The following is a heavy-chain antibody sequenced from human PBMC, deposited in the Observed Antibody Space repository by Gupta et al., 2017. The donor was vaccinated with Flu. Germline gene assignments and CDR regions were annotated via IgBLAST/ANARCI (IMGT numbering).Heavy chain of an antibody. D-gene: IGHD3-3*01. Sequence: TFSGYEMTWVRQAPGKGLEWLSYISASGTTIYYADSVKGRFTIARHNAKDSMYLLMNSLRDEDTAVYYCAREDVVFGEIIPGSLDVWGKGTTVIVSS. CDR2: ISASGTTI. CDR1: TFSGYE. CDR3: AREDVVFGEIIPGSLDV. J-gene: IGHJ6*04. V-gene: IGHV3-48*03.